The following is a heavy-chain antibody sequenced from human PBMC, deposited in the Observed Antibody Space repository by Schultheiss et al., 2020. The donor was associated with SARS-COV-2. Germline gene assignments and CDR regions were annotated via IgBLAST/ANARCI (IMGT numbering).Heavy chain of an antibody. D-gene: IGHD3-22*01. J-gene: IGHJ6*02. CDR2: IKSKTDGGTT. Sequence: GGSLRLSCAASGFTFSSYSMNWVRQAPGKGLEWVGRIKSKTDGGTTDYAAPVKGRFTISRDNSKNTLYLQMNSLRAEDTAVYYCARDHGYYYDSSGYYKPYYYYGMDVWGQGTTVTVSS. CDR3: ARDHGYYYDSSGYYKPYYYYGMDV. V-gene: IGHV3-15*01. CDR1: GFTFSSYS.